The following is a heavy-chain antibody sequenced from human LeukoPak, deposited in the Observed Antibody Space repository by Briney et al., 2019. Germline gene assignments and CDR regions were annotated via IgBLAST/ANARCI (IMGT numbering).Heavy chain of an antibody. CDR3: ARYIAAAGKGRRMRYFDL. J-gene: IGHJ2*01. CDR2: INHSGST. D-gene: IGHD6-13*01. Sequence: PSETLSLTCAVYGGSFSGYYWTWIRQPPGKGLKWIGEINHSGSTNYNPSLMSRVTISVDTSKNQFSLKLSSVTAADTAVYYCARYIAAAGKGRRMRYFDLWGRGTLVTVSS. V-gene: IGHV4-34*01. CDR1: GGSFSGYY.